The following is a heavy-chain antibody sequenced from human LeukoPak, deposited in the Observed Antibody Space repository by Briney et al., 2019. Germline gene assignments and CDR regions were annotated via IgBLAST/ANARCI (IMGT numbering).Heavy chain of an antibody. V-gene: IGHV6-1*01. Sequence: SQTLSLTCAISGDSVSSNSAAWNWIRQSPSRGLERLGRTYYRSKWYNDYAVSVKSRITIDPDTSKNQFSLQLNSVTPEDTAVYYCAREPSGSSGWYSTDNWFDPWGQGTLVTVSS. D-gene: IGHD6-19*01. J-gene: IGHJ5*02. CDR2: TYYRSKWYN. CDR3: AREPSGSSGWYSTDNWFDP. CDR1: GDSVSSNSAA.